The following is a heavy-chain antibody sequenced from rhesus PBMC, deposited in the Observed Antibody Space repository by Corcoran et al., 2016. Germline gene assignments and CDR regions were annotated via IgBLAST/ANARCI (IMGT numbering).Heavy chain of an antibody. J-gene: IGHJ4*01. Sequence: EVQLVESGGGLVQPGGSLRLSCAASGFTFSNYWMSWVRQAPGKGLDWVGRIKNKDDGETAAYAESVKGRFTITRDDSKNTLYLQMNSLKTEDTAVYYCARAPRWSGSYDYWGQGVLVTVSS. V-gene: IGHV3-16*02. D-gene: IGHD1-44*02. CDR3: ARAPRWSGSYDY. CDR1: GFTFSNYW. CDR2: IKNKDDGETA.